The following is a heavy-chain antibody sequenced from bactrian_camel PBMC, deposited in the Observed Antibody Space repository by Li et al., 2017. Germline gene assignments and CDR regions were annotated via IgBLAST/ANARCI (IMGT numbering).Heavy chain of an antibody. CDR3: ARRSVGTPY. CDR2: IDSDGKT. Sequence: HVQLVVWGRLGPAGGSLRLPLAVSVSSANYYRIGWFRQAPGKKREGVASIDSDGKTVYADSVKGRFTISRDNAKNTLYLQMNSLKTEDTAVYYCARRSVGTPYWGQGTQVTVS. V-gene: IGHV3S63*01. J-gene: IGHJ4*01. D-gene: IGHD6*01. CDR1: VSSANYYR.